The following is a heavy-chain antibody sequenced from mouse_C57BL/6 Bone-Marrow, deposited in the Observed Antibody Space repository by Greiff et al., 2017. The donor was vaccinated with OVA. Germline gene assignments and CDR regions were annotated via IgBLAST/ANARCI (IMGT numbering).Heavy chain of an antibody. CDR2: IYPRDGST. CDR1: GYTFTSYD. V-gene: IGHV1-85*01. Sequence: QVQLQQSGPELVKPGASVKLSCKASGYTFTSYDVNWVKQRPGQGLEWIGWIYPRDGSTKYNEKFKGKATLTVDTSSSTAYMELHSLTSEDSAVYFCARWDDGYFPWFAYWGQGTLVTVSA. CDR3: ARWDDGYFPWFAY. D-gene: IGHD2-3*01. J-gene: IGHJ3*01.